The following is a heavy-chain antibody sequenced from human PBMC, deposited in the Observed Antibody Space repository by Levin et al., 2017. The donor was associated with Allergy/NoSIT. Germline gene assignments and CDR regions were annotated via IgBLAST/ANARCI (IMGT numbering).Heavy chain of an antibody. CDR2: ISAGGNYI. Sequence: PGGSLRLSCAASGILFSSYDMNWVRQAPGKGLEWVSSISAGGNYIYYADSVKGRFTISRDNAKTSLFLQMNSLRAEDTAVYYCASWAMYHYDRSAFDYFYYAMDVWGQGTTVTVSS. CDR3: ASWAMYHYDRSAFDYFYYAMDV. J-gene: IGHJ6*02. CDR1: GILFSSYD. D-gene: IGHD3-22*01. V-gene: IGHV3-21*01.